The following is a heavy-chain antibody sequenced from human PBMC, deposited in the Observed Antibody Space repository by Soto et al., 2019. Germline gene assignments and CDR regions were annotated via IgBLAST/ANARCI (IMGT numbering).Heavy chain of an antibody. D-gene: IGHD4-17*01. J-gene: IGHJ4*02. CDR2: ISSSGDIP. CDR3: AKVNSIVGDGDHDY. V-gene: IGHV3-23*01. Sequence: VQLLESGGGLVQPGGSLRLSCAASGFTFTTYAMSWVRQPPGKGLEWVSGISSSGDIPYYADSVKGRFTISRDQCKKTVYLQMNSLRAEDTALYYCAKVNSIVGDGDHDYWGQGTLVSVSS. CDR1: GFTFTTYA.